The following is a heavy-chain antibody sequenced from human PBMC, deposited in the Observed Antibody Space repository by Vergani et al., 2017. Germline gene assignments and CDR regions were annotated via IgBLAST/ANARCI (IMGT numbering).Heavy chain of an antibody. D-gene: IGHD3-3*01. V-gene: IGHV3-23*01. J-gene: IGHJ4*02. CDR1: GFTFSSYA. CDR2: ISGSGGST. CDR3: AKELRYDFWSGYYGPLDY. Sequence: EVQLLESGGGLVQPGGSLRLSCAASGFTFSSYAMSWVRPAPGKGLEWVSAISGSGGSTYYADSVKGRFTISRDNSKNTLYLQMNSLRAEDTAVCYCAKELRYDFWSGYYGPLDYWGQGTLVTVSS.